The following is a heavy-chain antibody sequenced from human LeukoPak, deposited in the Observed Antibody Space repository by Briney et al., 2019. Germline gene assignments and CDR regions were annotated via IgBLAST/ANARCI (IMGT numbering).Heavy chain of an antibody. CDR3: ARDRKYGSEKKYYYYMDV. Sequence: GGSLRPSCAASGFTFSSYWMSWVRQAPGKGLEWVANIKQDGSEKYYVDSVKGRFTISRDNAKNSLYLQMNSLRAEDTAVYYCARDRKYGSEKKYYYYMDVWGKGTTVTVSS. D-gene: IGHD3-10*01. CDR2: IKQDGSEK. CDR1: GFTFSSYW. J-gene: IGHJ6*03. V-gene: IGHV3-7*01.